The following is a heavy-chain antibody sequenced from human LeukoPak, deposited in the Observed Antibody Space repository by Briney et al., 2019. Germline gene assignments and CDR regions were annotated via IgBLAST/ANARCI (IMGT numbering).Heavy chain of an antibody. V-gene: IGHV3-74*01. CDR3: AREISGGSYCDH. CDR2: INSDETTT. CDR1: GFTFSSYW. D-gene: IGHD1-26*01. J-gene: IGHJ4*02. Sequence: AGSLRLSCAASGFTFSSYWMHWVRQVPGKGLVWVSRINSDETTTSYADSVKGRFSISRDNAKNTLYLQMNSLRDEDTAVYYCAREISGGSYCDHWGQGSLVTVSS.